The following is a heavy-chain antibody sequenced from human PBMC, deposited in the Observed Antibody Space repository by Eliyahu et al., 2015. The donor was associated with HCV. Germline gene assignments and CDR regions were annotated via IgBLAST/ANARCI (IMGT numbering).Heavy chain of an antibody. Sequence: QLQLQESGPGLVKPSETLSXTCTVXGGSISSSRYHWGXXRQPPGKGLEWIGSIYYSGGTYYNPSLKSRVTISVDTSKNQFSLKLSSVTAADTAVYYCARQRDDMTTVTTFDYWGQGTLVTVSS. V-gene: IGHV4-39*01. CDR1: GGSISSSRYH. D-gene: IGHD4-11*01. CDR2: IYYSGGT. CDR3: ARQRDDMTTVTTFDY. J-gene: IGHJ4*02.